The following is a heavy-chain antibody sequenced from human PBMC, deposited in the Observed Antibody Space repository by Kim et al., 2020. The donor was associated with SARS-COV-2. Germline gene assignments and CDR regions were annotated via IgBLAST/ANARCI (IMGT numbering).Heavy chain of an antibody. D-gene: IGHD6-13*01. CDR2: IYYSGST. Sequence: SETLSLTCTVSGGSISSYYWSWIRQPPGKGLEWIGYIYYSGSTNYNPSLKSRVTISVDTSKNQFSLKLSSVTAADTAVYYCARDLFSSSWYDGMDVWGQGTTVTVSS. CDR3: ARDLFSSSWYDGMDV. J-gene: IGHJ6*02. V-gene: IGHV4-59*13. CDR1: GGSISSYY.